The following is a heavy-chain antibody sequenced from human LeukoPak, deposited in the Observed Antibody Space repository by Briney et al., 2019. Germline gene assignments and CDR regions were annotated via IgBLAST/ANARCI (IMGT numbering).Heavy chain of an antibody. CDR2: IIPIFGTA. Sequence: ASVKVSCKASRGTFSSYAISGVRQAPGQGLEWMGGIIPIFGTANYAQKFQGRVTITADESTSTAYMELSSLRSEDTAVYYCASNRYCSGGSCFAFDIWGQGTMVTVSS. CDR1: RGTFSSYA. D-gene: IGHD2-15*01. V-gene: IGHV1-69*13. CDR3: ASNRYCSGGSCFAFDI. J-gene: IGHJ3*02.